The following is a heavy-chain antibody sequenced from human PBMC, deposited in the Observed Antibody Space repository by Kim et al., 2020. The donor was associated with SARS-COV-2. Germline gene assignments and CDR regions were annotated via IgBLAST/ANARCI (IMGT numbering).Heavy chain of an antibody. J-gene: IGHJ3*02. D-gene: IGHD4-17*01. CDR3: AKEGQSTVTAEPDAFDI. Sequence: GGSLRLSCAASGFTFSSYAMSWVRQAPGKGLEWVSAISGSGGSTYYADSVKGRFTISRDNSKNTLYLQMNSLRAEDTAVYYCAKEGQSTVTAEPDAFDIWGQGTMVTVSS. V-gene: IGHV3-23*01. CDR1: GFTFSSYA. CDR2: ISGSGGST.